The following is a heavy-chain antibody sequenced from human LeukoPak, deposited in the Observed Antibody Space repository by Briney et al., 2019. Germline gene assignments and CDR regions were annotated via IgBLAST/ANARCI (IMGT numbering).Heavy chain of an antibody. Sequence: GGSLTLTCAASGFTFSSYWLTWVRQAQGKGPGRVANIKQDGSENYYVDSVKGRFTISRDNTKNSLYLQMNSLVAEDTAVYYCARGCSGGSCFVPKFDPWGQGTLVTVSS. CDR3: ARGCSGGSCFVPKFDP. J-gene: IGHJ5*02. CDR2: IKQDGSEN. V-gene: IGHV3-7*05. CDR1: GFTFSSYW. D-gene: IGHD2-15*01.